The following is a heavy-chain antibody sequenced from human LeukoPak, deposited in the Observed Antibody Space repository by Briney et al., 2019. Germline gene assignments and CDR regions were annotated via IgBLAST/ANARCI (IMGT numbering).Heavy chain of an antibody. Sequence: GGSLRLSCAASGFTLSSYAMTWVRQAPGKGLEWVSDIGDSGATTYYADSVKGRFTIPRDNSKNTLYLQMSSLRAEDTGVYFCASFHYYGSGAYYLSYWGQGTLVTVSS. CDR2: IGDSGATT. CDR1: GFTLSSYA. CDR3: ASFHYYGSGAYYLSY. V-gene: IGHV3-23*01. J-gene: IGHJ4*02. D-gene: IGHD3-10*01.